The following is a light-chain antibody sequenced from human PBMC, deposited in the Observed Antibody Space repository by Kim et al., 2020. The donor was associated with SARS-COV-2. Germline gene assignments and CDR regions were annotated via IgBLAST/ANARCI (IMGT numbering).Light chain of an antibody. Sequence: STSVGDRLTIPCRASQNIDSWLAWYQQKPGKAPKYLIYDATTLKSGVPSRFSGRGSGTQFTLTITSLQPDDFATYYCQQYSSYSYTCGQGTKLEI. CDR3: QQYSSYSYT. V-gene: IGKV1-5*01. CDR1: QNIDSW. J-gene: IGKJ2*01. CDR2: DAT.